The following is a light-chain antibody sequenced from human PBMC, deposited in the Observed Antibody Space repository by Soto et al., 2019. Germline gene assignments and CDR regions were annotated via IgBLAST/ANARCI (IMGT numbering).Light chain of an antibody. J-gene: IGLJ3*02. Sequence: QSALTQPASVSGSPGQSITISCTGTSSDVGGYTYVSWYQQHPGKAPKLMIYEVNNRPSGVSDRFSGSKSGNTASLTISGLQAEDEADYYCGSYSSTNARVLLGGGTKLTVL. CDR1: SSDVGGYTY. V-gene: IGLV2-14*01. CDR3: GSYSSTNARVL. CDR2: EVN.